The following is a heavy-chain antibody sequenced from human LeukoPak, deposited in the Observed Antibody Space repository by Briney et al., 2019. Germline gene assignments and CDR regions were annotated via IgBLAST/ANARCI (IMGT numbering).Heavy chain of an antibody. Sequence: ASVKVSCKASGYTFTSYGISWVRQAPGQGLEWMGWINPNSGGTNYAQKFQGRVTMTRDTSISTAYLQWSSLKASDTAMYYCARMIIPNDSVRKWGQGTLVTVSS. J-gene: IGHJ4*02. CDR3: ARMIIPNDSVRK. CDR2: INPNSGGT. D-gene: IGHD3-16*01. CDR1: GYTFTSYG. V-gene: IGHV1-2*02.